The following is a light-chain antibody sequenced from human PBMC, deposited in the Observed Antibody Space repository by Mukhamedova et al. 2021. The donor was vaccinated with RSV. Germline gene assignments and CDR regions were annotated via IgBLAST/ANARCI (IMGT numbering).Light chain of an antibody. Sequence: WYQRRVHGEAPKLLIYKASSLESGVPSRFSGSGSGTEFTLTIASLQPDDFATYYCQQYYRYPYTFGQGTKVEIK. CDR3: QQYYRYPYT. V-gene: IGKV1-5*03. J-gene: IGKJ2*01. CDR2: KAS.